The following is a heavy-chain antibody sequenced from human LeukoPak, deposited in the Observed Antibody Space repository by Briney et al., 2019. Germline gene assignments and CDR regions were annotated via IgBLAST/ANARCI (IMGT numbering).Heavy chain of an antibody. Sequence: HPGGSLRLSCAASGFTFSRYWMSWVRQAPGKGPEWVANIKQDGSEKYYVDSVRGRFTISRDNARTSLYLQMNSLRAEDTAVYYCARDRPLTWLQDWGQGTLVTVSS. CDR1: GFTFSRYW. D-gene: IGHD5-18*01. V-gene: IGHV3-7*01. CDR3: ARDRPLTWLQD. CDR2: IKQDGSEK. J-gene: IGHJ4*02.